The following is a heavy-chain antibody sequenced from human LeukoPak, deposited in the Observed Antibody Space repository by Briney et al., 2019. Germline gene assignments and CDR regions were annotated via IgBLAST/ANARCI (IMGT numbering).Heavy chain of an antibody. CDR3: AKVEYGGNSSFYYYYYYMDV. CDR2: IRYDGSNK. J-gene: IGHJ6*03. Sequence: PGGSLGLSYTASGFTFSSYGMHWVRQAPGKGLEWVAFIRYDGSNKYYADSVKGRFTISRDNSKNTLYLQMNSLRAEDTAVYYCAKVEYGGNSSFYYYYYYMDVWGKGTTVTVSS. D-gene: IGHD4-23*01. CDR1: GFTFSSYG. V-gene: IGHV3-30*02.